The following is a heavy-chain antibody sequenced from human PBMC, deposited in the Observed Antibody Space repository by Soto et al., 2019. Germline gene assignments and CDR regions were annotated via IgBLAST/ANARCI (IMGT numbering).Heavy chain of an antibody. Sequence: GGSLRRSCAASGCTFSTYWMNWVRQAPGKVLEWVANINQDGNEDNLLDSVKGRFTISRDNAKNSLFLQMNSLRVDDTAVYYCARDGRSSYSSGWYYFDYWGQGTLVTVSS. CDR2: INQDGNED. V-gene: IGHV3-7*01. J-gene: IGHJ4*01. CDR3: ARDGRSSYSSGWYYFDY. D-gene: IGHD6-19*01. CDR1: GCTFSTYW.